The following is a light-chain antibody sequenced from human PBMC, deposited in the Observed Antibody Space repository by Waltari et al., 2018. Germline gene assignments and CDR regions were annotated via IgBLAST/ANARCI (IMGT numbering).Light chain of an antibody. CDR2: RAS. Sequence: DIQMTQSPSSLSASVGDTVTITCQASQGIGNNLNWYQQKSGKAPKLLIYRASSLQSGNPSRFSGSGSGTDFSLTISSLQPEDFATYYCQQGYSSPLSFGQGTKVEIK. CDR1: QGIGNN. J-gene: IGKJ2*03. CDR3: QQGYSSPLS. V-gene: IGKV1-39*01.